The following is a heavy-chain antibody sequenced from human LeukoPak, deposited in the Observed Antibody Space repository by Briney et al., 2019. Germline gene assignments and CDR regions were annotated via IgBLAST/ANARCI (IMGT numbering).Heavy chain of an antibody. V-gene: IGHV1-8*03. Sequence: ASVKVSCNASGYTFTSYDINWVRQATGQGLEWMGWMNPNSGNTGYAQKFQGRVTITRNTSISTAYMELSSLRSEDTAVYYCARQSHRSASCYGFDPWGQGTLVTVSS. CDR2: MNPNSGNT. CDR3: ARQSHRSASCYGFDP. CDR1: GYTFTSYD. J-gene: IGHJ5*02. D-gene: IGHD2-2*01.